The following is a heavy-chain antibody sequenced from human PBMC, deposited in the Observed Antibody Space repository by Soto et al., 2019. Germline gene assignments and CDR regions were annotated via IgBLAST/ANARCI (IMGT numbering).Heavy chain of an antibody. Sequence: GGSLRLSCAASGFSFSNAWMSWVRQAPGRGLEWVGRIKSKTDGGTTDYAAPMKGRFTISRDDSKNTLYLQMNSLKTEDTAVYYCTPVATPTITTVNFDYRGQGTVVTV. CDR2: IKSKTDGGTT. D-gene: IGHD4-4*01. V-gene: IGHV3-15*01. J-gene: IGHJ4*02. CDR1: GFSFSNAW. CDR3: TPVATPTITTVNFDY.